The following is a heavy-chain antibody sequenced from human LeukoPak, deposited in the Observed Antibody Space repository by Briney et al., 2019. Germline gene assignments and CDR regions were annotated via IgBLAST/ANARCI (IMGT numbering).Heavy chain of an antibody. J-gene: IGHJ4*02. CDR3: ARSVYSSGWYDLDY. V-gene: IGHV5-51*01. CDR1: GCVFTSYW. D-gene: IGHD6-19*01. CDR2: INPGDSDT. Sequence: GALLQISGMGSGCVFTSYWVGWVRRLSGKGLQWMRIINPGDSDTRYSPSFQGQVTISADKSISTAYLQWSSLKASDTAMYYCARSVYSSGWYDLDYWGQGTLVTVSS.